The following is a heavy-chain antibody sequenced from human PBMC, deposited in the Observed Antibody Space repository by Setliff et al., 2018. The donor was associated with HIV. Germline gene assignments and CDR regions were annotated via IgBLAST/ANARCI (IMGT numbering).Heavy chain of an antibody. J-gene: IGHJ4*02. CDR3: ARVRVGATPLDD. CDR1: GYTFPNYG. D-gene: IGHD1-26*01. Sequence: ASVKVSCKASGYTFPNYGITWVRQAPGQGLEWMGWISAYTASTNYAQNLQGRVTLTTDTSTSTAYMELRSLRSDETAVYYCARVRVGATPLDDWGQGTLVTVSS. CDR2: ISAYTAST. V-gene: IGHV1-18*01.